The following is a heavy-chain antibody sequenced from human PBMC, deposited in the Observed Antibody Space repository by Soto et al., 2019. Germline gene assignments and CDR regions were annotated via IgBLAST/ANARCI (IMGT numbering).Heavy chain of an antibody. Sequence: GGSLRLSCAASGFTFSSYAMSWVRQAPGKGLEWVSAISGSGGSKYYADSVKGRLTISRDNSKNTRYLQMNSPRAEDTDGYYCAKDVPSADTVVVPVEVGYWGQGTLVTVSS. CDR1: GFTFSSYA. J-gene: IGHJ4*02. D-gene: IGHD2-2*01. CDR3: AKDVPSADTVVVPVEVGY. V-gene: IGHV3-23*01. CDR2: ISGSGGSK.